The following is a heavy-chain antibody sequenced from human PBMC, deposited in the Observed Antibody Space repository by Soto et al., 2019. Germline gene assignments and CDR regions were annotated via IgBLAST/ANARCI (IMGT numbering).Heavy chain of an antibody. CDR3: ARDLAAGNCDY. CDR2: ISAYNGNT. J-gene: IGHJ4*02. V-gene: IGHV1-18*01. CDR1: GYTFTSYG. Sequence: QVQLVQSGAEVKKPGASVKVSCKASGYTFTSYGISWVRQAPGQGLEWMGWISAYNGNTNYAQKLQGRVTMTTDTSTXTAXMXLXSXRSDDTAVYYCARDLAAGNCDYWGQGTLVTVSS. D-gene: IGHD6-13*01.